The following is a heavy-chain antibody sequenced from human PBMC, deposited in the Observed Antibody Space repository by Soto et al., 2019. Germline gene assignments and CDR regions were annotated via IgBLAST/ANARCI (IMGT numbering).Heavy chain of an antibody. Sequence: PGGSLRLSCAASGFTFSSYAMSWVRQAPGKGLEWVSAISGSGGSTYYADSVKGRFTISRDNSKNTLYLQMNSLRAEDTAVYYCVKPGGFLEWLTWRFDYWGQGTLVTVSS. V-gene: IGHV3-23*01. J-gene: IGHJ4*02. CDR1: GFTFSSYA. CDR3: VKPGGFLEWLTWRFDY. D-gene: IGHD3-3*01. CDR2: ISGSGGST.